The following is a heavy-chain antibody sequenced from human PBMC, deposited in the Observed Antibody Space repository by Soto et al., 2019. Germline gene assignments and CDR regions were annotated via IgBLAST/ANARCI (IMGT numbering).Heavy chain of an antibody. Sequence: LRLSCAASGFIFKMYWMHWVRQSPGKGLVWISRIYNDGTYSEYADSVRGRFTISRDNVNDTLYLQMNNLRAEDSGLYYCTRGPRPISTGTGAYWGQGTQVTVSS. J-gene: IGHJ4*02. V-gene: IGHV3-74*03. CDR3: TRGPRPISTGTGAY. D-gene: IGHD3-10*01. CDR2: IYNDGTYS. CDR1: GFIFKMYW.